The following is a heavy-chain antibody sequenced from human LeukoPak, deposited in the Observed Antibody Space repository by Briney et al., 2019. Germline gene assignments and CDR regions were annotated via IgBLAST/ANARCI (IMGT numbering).Heavy chain of an antibody. J-gene: IGHJ6*03. CDR3: ARDPYSGGYGAYYYYYMDV. CDR1: GFTFSSYS. Sequence: GGSLRLSCAASGFTFSSYSMNWVRQTPGKGLEWVSSISSSSSYIYYADSVKGRFTISRDNAKNSLYLQMNSLRDEDTAVYYCARDPYSGGYGAYYYYYMDVWGKGTTVTVSS. V-gene: IGHV3-21*01. CDR2: ISSSSSYI. D-gene: IGHD6-19*01.